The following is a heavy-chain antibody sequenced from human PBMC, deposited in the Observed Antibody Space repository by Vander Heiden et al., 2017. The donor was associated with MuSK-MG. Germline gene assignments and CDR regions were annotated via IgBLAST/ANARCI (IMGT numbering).Heavy chain of an antibody. V-gene: IGHV3-9*01. Sequence: EVQLVESGGGLVQPGRSLRLSCAASGFTFDDYAMHWVRQVPGKGLEWVSGITWNSGGVGYADSVKGRVTISRDNAKNSLYLQMNSLRGEDTALYYCARRDGYNSFDHWGQGTLVTVSS. D-gene: IGHD5-12*01. CDR2: ITWNSGGV. CDR3: ARRDGYNSFDH. CDR1: GFTFDDYA. J-gene: IGHJ4*02.